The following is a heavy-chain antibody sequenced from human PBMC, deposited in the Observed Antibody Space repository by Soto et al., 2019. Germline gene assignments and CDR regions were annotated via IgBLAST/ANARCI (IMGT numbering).Heavy chain of an antibody. CDR2: IYYSGST. D-gene: IGHD3-22*01. CDR1: GGSISSSSYY. CDR3: ARHDGSGEQRGDY. V-gene: IGHV4-39*01. Sequence: SETLSLTCTVSGGSISSSSYYWGWIRQPPGKGLEWIGSIYYSGSTYYNPSLKSRVTISVDTSKNQFSLKLSSVTAADTAVYYWARHDGSGEQRGDYWGQGTLVTVYS. J-gene: IGHJ4*02.